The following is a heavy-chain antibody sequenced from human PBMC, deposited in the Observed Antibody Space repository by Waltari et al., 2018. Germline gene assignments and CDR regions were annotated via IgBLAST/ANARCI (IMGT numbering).Heavy chain of an antibody. CDR2: ISWNSVRT. V-gene: IGHV3-9*01. Sequence: EVQLVESGGDFVQPGRSLRLSCVASGFTIDDSAMHWVRQVPGKGLEWVSSISWNSVRTAYADSVKGRFTISRDNAKNSLFLEMNSLRVEDTAFYYCASVIALAGARPAYWGQGTLVTVSS. CDR1: GFTIDDSA. J-gene: IGHJ4*02. CDR3: ASVIALAGARPAY. D-gene: IGHD6-19*01.